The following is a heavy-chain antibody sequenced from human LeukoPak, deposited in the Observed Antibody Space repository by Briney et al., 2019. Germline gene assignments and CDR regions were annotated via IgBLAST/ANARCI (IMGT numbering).Heavy chain of an antibody. CDR2: IYYSGST. V-gene: IGHV4-39*07. Sequence: SETLSLTCTVSGVSISSSSYYWDWIRQPPGKGLEWSGSIYYSGSTYYNPSLKRRVTISLDTSKKQFSLKLSSVTAADTAVYYYASSADHPYYFDYWGQGTLVTVSS. J-gene: IGHJ4*02. D-gene: IGHD3-10*01. CDR1: GVSISSSSYY. CDR3: ASSADHPYYFDY.